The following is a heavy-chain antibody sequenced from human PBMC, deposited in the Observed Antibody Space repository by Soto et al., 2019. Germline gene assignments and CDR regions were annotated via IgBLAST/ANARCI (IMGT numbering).Heavy chain of an antibody. CDR2: MQPSSGRT. V-gene: IGHV1-8*01. CDR1: GYSFTGLD. Sequence: ASVKVSCKASGYSFTGLDINWVRQTTGQGLEWMGWMQPSSGRTGYAQKFQGRVTMTRDTSINTAYMELSSLTSDDTAFYYCARGVTAGVDYWGQGTLVSVSS. D-gene: IGHD1-26*01. CDR3: ARGVTAGVDY. J-gene: IGHJ4*02.